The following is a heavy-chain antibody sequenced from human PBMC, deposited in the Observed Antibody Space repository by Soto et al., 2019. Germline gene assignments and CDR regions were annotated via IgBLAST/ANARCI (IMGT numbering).Heavy chain of an antibody. J-gene: IGHJ2*01. CDR3: ATGFLEWLSSEDWYFDL. Sequence: GGSLRLSCAASGFTFSSYAMSWVRQAPGKGLEWVSAISGSGGSTYYADSVKGRFTISRDNSKNTLYLQMNSLGAEDTAVYYCATGFLEWLSSEDWYFDLWGRGTLVTVSS. V-gene: IGHV3-23*01. D-gene: IGHD3-3*01. CDR1: GFTFSSYA. CDR2: ISGSGGST.